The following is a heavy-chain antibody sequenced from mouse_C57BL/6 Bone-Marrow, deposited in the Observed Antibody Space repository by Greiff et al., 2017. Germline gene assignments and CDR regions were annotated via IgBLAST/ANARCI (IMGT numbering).Heavy chain of an antibody. D-gene: IGHD2-3*01. Sequence: EVQLQQSGPVLVKPGASVKMSCKASGYTFTDYYMNWVKQSHGKSLEWIGVINPYNGGTSYNQKFKGKATLTVDKSSSTAYMELNSLTSEDSAVYYCARDGIRMDYWGQGTSVTVSS. CDR2: INPYNGGT. CDR3: ARDGIRMDY. J-gene: IGHJ4*01. V-gene: IGHV1-19*01. CDR1: GYTFTDYY.